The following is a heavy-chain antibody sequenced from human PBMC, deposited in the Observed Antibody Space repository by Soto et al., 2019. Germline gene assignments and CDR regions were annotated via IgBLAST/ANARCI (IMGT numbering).Heavy chain of an antibody. D-gene: IGHD1-1*01. Sequence: GGSLRLSCVASGFSFSSYPMTWVRQAPGKGLEWVSVISGSGTNTYYAESVKGRFTISRDSSQNTLYLQMSSLRAEDTAVYYCAKEKPTTTCFDSWGQGTLVTVSS. J-gene: IGHJ4*02. CDR1: GFSFSSYP. CDR3: AKEKPTTTCFDS. CDR2: ISGSGTNT. V-gene: IGHV3-23*01.